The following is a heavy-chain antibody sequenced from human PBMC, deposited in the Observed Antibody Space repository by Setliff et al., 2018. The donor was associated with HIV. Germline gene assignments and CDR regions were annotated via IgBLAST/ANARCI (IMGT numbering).Heavy chain of an antibody. Sequence: ETLSLTCTVSGGSISGYYWSWIRQSPGRGLEWIGYIYTSGSTKYSPSLKSRVTISLDSSKNQFSLKLSSVTAADTAVYYCASGREAVAGALHFDYWGQGTLVTVSS. D-gene: IGHD6-19*01. V-gene: IGHV4-4*08. J-gene: IGHJ4*02. CDR2: IYTSGST. CDR3: ASGREAVAGALHFDY. CDR1: GGSISGYY.